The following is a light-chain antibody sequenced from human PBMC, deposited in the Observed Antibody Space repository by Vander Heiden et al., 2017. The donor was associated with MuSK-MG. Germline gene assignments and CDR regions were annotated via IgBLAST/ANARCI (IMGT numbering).Light chain of an antibody. CDR3: QQRSNLLT. CDR2: DAS. CDR1: QSVSSY. V-gene: IGKV3-11*01. Sequence: EIVLTQSPATLSLSPGERATLSCRASQSVSSYLAWYQQKPGQAPRLLIYDASNRATGIPDRFSGSGSGTDFTLTSSSREPEDFAVYYWQQRSNLLTFGGGTKVEIK. J-gene: IGKJ4*01.